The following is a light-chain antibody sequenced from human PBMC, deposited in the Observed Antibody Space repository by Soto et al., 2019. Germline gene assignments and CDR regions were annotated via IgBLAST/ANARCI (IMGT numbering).Light chain of an antibody. J-gene: IGLJ2*01. CDR2: DVS. CDR3: SSYPSSSRRV. CDR1: SSDVGGYNY. Sequence: QSVLTQPASVSGSPGQSITISCTGTSSDVGGYNYVSWYQQHPGKAPKLMIYDVSNRPSGVSNRFSGSKSGNTASLTISGLQAEDEADYYCSSYPSSSRRVFGGGTKLTVL. V-gene: IGLV2-14*01.